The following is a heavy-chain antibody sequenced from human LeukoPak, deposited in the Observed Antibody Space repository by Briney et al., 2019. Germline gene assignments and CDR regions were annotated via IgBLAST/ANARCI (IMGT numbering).Heavy chain of an antibody. V-gene: IGHV4-34*01. CDR1: GGSFSGYY. CDR2: INHSGST. CDR3: ARGELELPPDY. D-gene: IGHD1-7*01. Sequence: SETLSLTRAVYGGSFSGYYWSWIRQPPGKGLEWIGEINHSGSTNYNPSLKSRVTISVDTSKNQFSLKLSSVTAADTAVYYCARGELELPPDYWSQGTLVTVSS. J-gene: IGHJ4*02.